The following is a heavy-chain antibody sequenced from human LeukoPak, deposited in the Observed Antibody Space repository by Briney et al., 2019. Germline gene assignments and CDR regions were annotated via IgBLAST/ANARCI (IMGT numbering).Heavy chain of an antibody. V-gene: IGHV4-34*01. Sequence: SETLSLTCAVYGGSFSGYYWSWIRQPPGKGLEGIGEINHSGSTNYNPSLKSRVTISVDTSKNQFSLKLSSVTAADTAVYYCARGGDPQNWGQGTLVTVSS. CDR2: INHSGST. CDR3: ARGGDPQN. CDR1: GGSFSGYY. D-gene: IGHD3-10*01. J-gene: IGHJ4*02.